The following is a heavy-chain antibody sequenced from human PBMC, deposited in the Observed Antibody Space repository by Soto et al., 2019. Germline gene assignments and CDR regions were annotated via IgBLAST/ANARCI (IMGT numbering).Heavy chain of an antibody. CDR1: GGTFSSYA. D-gene: IGHD3-22*01. CDR2: IIPIFGTA. Sequence: QVQPVQSGAEVKKPGSSVKVSCKASGGTFSSYAISWVRQAPGQGLEWMGGIIPIFGTANYAQKFQGRVTITADESTSTAYMELSSLRSEDTAVYYCARTSNSHYYDSSGYYYVPLDYWGQGTLVTVSS. CDR3: ARTSNSHYYDSSGYYYVPLDY. V-gene: IGHV1-69*12. J-gene: IGHJ4*02.